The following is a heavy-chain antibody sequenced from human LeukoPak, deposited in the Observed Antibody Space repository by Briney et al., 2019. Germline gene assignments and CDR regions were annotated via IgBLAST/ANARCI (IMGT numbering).Heavy chain of an antibody. CDR1: GXSISSYY. V-gene: IGHV4-59*12. Sequence: NPSETLSLTCSVSGXSISSYYWTWIRQPPGKGLEWIGHIYYSGSTNYNPSLKSRVTISVDTSKNQFSLKLSSVTAADTAVYYCARVSVVPAAYFDYWGQGTLVTVSS. CDR2: IYYSGST. D-gene: IGHD2-2*01. J-gene: IGHJ4*02. CDR3: ARVSVVPAAYFDY.